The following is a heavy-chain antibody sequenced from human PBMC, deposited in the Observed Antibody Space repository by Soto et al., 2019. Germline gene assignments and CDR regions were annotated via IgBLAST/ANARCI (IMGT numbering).Heavy chain of an antibody. CDR1: GGSISSYY. J-gene: IGHJ4*02. Sequence: SETLSLTCTVSGGSISSYYWSWIRQPPGKGLEWIGYIYYSGSTNYNPSLKSRVTISVDTSKNQFSLKLSSVTAADTAVYYCARTVYAMVYWGQGTLVTVSS. D-gene: IGHD2-8*01. CDR3: ARTVYAMVY. CDR2: IYYSGST. V-gene: IGHV4-59*01.